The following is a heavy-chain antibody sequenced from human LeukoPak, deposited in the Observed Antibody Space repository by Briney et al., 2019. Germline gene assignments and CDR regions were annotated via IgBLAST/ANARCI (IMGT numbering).Heavy chain of an antibody. J-gene: IGHJ4*02. Sequence: SVKVSCKASGYIFTDYYMHWVRQAPGQELEWMGGIIPIFGTANYAQKFQGRVTITADESTSTAYMELSSLRSEDAAVYYCARDEGNFPYWGQGTLVTVSS. V-gene: IGHV1-69*13. CDR1: GYIFTDYY. CDR2: IIPIFGTA. CDR3: ARDEGNFPY.